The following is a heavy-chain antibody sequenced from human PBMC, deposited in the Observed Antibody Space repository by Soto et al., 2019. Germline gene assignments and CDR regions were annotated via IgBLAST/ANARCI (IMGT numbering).Heavy chain of an antibody. Sequence: GGSLRLSCAASGFTFSSYWMSWVRQAPGKGLEWVANIKQDGGEKYYVDSVKGRFTISRDNAKNSPYLQTNSLRAEDTAVYYCARMAAVCYFDYWGQGTLVTVSS. V-gene: IGHV3-7*03. CDR1: GFTFSSYW. J-gene: IGHJ4*02. CDR2: IKQDGGEK. D-gene: IGHD6-13*01. CDR3: ARMAAVCYFDY.